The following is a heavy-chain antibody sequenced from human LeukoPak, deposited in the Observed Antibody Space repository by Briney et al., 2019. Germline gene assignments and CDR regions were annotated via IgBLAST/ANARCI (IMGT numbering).Heavy chain of an antibody. D-gene: IGHD5-18*01. CDR2: ISAYNGNT. Sequence: GASVKVSCKASGYTFTSYGISWVRQAPGQGLEWMGWISAYNGNTNYAQKLQGRVTMTTDTSTSTAYMELRSLRSDDTAVYYCARALDEDKAMAGYYYMDVWGKGTTVTVSS. CDR3: ARALDEDKAMAGYYYMDV. J-gene: IGHJ6*03. V-gene: IGHV1-18*01. CDR1: GYTFTSYG.